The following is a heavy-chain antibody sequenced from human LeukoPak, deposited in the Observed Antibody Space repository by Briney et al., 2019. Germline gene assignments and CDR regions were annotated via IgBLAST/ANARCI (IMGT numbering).Heavy chain of an antibody. D-gene: IGHD3-22*01. V-gene: IGHV3-11*01. Sequence: PGGSLRLSCVACGFSFSDYYMSWIRQAPGRGLEWISYISGSGSDLYYADSVKGPFTISRDNANNSLYLQMNSLRAEDTAVYYCARSIGYYYTMDVWGQGTTVTVSS. CDR1: GFSFSDYY. CDR2: ISGSGSDL. J-gene: IGHJ6*02. CDR3: ARSIGYYYTMDV.